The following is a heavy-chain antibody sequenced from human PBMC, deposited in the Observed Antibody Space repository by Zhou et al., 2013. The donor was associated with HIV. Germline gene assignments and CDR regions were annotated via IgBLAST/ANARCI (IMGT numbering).Heavy chain of an antibody. V-gene: IGHV1-69*01. Sequence: QVQLVQSGVEVKKPGSSVTVSCKASGGTFSTYAISWVRQALGQGLEWMGGIIPMFGTPNYAQKFQGRVTITTDESTSTTYLELRSLRSEDTAVYYCARDNQGDPSSGYDAFDIWGQGTMVTVSS. J-gene: IGHJ3*02. CDR3: ARDNQGDPSSGYDAFDI. D-gene: IGHD3-22*01. CDR1: GGTFSTYA. CDR2: IIPMFGTP.